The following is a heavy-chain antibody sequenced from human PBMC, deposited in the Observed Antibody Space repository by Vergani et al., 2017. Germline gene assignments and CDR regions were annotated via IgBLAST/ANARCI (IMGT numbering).Heavy chain of an antibody. D-gene: IGHD5-18*01. CDR2: IKSDGSIT. Sequence: DVHLAESGGGFFQPGGSLRLSCSASGFSFNSYWMHWVRQVPGKGLLWVSRIKSDGSITAYADSVKGRFTISRDNAQNTLYLQMNSLRAEDTAVYYCAKDDIGGYSYGSEGYWGQGTLVTVSS. J-gene: IGHJ4*02. V-gene: IGHV3-74*03. CDR1: GFSFNSYW. CDR3: AKDDIGGYSYGSEGY.